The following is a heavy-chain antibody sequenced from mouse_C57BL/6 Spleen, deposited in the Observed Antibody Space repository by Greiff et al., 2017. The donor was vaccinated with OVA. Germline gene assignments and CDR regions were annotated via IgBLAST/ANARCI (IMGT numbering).Heavy chain of an antibody. J-gene: IGHJ3*01. CDR2: IYPGSGST. CDR3: ASGGPTVVAPGFAY. V-gene: IGHV1-55*01. CDR1: GYTFTSYW. Sequence: QVQLQQPGAELVKPGASVKMSCKASGYTFTSYWITWVKQRPGQGLEWIGDIYPGSGSTNYNEKFKSKATLTVDTSSSTAYMQLSSLTSEDSAVYYCASGGPTVVAPGFAYWGQGTLVTVSA. D-gene: IGHD1-1*01.